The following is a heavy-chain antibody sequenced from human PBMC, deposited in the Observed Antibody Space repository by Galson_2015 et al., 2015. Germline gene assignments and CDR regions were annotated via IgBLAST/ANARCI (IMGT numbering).Heavy chain of an antibody. CDR2: INDDGSNT. Sequence: SLRLSCAASVFTFSTFGMSWVRQAPGKGLEWVSTINDDGSNTHYSDLVKGRFTISRDNSKNTLYLHMNNLRPDDTAIYYCAKDAGASNSGPFDLWVQGTLVTVSS. CDR3: AKDAGASNSGPFDL. J-gene: IGHJ4*02. CDR1: VFTFSTFG. D-gene: IGHD1-1*01. V-gene: IGHV3-23*01.